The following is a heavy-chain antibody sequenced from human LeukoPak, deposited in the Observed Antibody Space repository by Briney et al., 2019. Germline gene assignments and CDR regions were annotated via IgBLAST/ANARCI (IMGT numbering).Heavy chain of an antibody. CDR3: ARGRFDY. Sequence: SETLSLTCAVYGGSFSGYYWSWIRQPPGKGLEWIGEINHSGSTNYNPSLKSRVTISVDTSKNQFSLKLSSVTAADTAVYYCARGRFDYWGQGTLVTVSS. CDR1: GGSFSGYY. J-gene: IGHJ4*02. V-gene: IGHV4-34*01. CDR2: INHSGST.